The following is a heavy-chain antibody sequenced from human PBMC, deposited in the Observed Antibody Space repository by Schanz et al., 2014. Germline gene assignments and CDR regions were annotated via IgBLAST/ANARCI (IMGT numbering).Heavy chain of an antibody. D-gene: IGHD3-16*01. V-gene: IGHV1-18*01. CDR3: VRVPSRDVSFDL. J-gene: IGHJ2*01. CDR2: INGYNGHT. Sequence: VQLEQSGAEVKKPGSSVKVSCKASGGTFSSDTFSWVRQAPGQGLEWMGRINGYNGHTLYAQKFQGRVTMTTDTSANTAYMELRSLRSDDTAHYYCVRVPSRDVSFDLWGRGTLVTVSS. CDR1: GGTFSSDT.